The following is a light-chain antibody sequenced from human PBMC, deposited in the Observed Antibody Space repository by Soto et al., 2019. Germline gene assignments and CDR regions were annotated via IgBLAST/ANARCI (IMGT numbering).Light chain of an antibody. J-gene: IGKJ1*01. CDR1: QSVSSGF. Sequence: EIVLTQSPGTLSLSPGDRATLSCRASQSVSSGFLAWYQQKPGQAPRLLMYLASNRAAGIPDRFSGSGSGTDFTLTISRLQPEDFAGYYCQQYGSSPWTFDQGTKVEIK. V-gene: IGKV3-20*01. CDR2: LAS. CDR3: QQYGSSPWT.